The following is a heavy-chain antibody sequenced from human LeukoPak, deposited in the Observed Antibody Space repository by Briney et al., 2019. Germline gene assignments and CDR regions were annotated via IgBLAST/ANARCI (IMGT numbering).Heavy chain of an antibody. D-gene: IGHD6-19*01. CDR2: ISGSGGST. J-gene: IGHJ5*02. CDR3: ARGFPYSGWRPNSYNWFDP. Sequence: PGGSLRLSCAASGFTFSSYGMSWVRQAPGKGLEWVSAISGSGGSTYYADSVKGRFTISRDNAKNSLYLQMNSLRAEDTAVYYCARGFPYSGWRPNSYNWFDPWGQGTLVTVSS. CDR1: GFTFSSYG. V-gene: IGHV3-23*01.